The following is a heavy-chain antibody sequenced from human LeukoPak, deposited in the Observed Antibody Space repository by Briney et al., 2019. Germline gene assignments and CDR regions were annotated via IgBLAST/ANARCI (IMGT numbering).Heavy chain of an antibody. CDR1: GFTFSSFR. CDR3: AREGRVSGYDFDY. Sequence: QPGGSLRLSCEASGFTFSSFRMHWVRQAPGKGLVWVTRINSDGSSTTYADSVKGRFTISRGNAENTLYMQMNSLRGEDTCVTYYAREGRVSGYDFDYWGQGTLVTVSS. CDR2: INSDGSST. J-gene: IGHJ4*02. V-gene: IGHV3-74*01. D-gene: IGHD5-12*01.